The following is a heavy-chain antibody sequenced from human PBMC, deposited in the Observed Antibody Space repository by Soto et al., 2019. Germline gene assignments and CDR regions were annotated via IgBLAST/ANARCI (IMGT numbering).Heavy chain of an antibody. J-gene: IGHJ4*02. Sequence: GASVKVSCKASGGTFSSYAISWVRQAPGQGLEWMGGIIPIFGTANYAQKFQGRVTITADVSTSTAYMELSSLRSEDTAVYYCARDPSSGSYYPFDYWGQGTLVTVSS. V-gene: IGHV1-69*13. CDR2: IIPIFGTA. CDR3: ARDPSSGSYYPFDY. CDR1: GGTFSSYA. D-gene: IGHD1-26*01.